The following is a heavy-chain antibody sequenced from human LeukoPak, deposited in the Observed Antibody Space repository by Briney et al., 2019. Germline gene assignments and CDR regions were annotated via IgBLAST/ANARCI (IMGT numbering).Heavy chain of an antibody. V-gene: IGHV4-59*01. CDR1: GGSISSYY. D-gene: IGHD3-22*01. J-gene: IGHJ1*01. Sequence: SETLSLTCTVSGGSISSYYWSWIRQPPGKGLEWIGYIYYSGSTNYNPSLKSRVTISVYTSKNQFSLKLSSVTAADTAVYYCARLKYYYDSSGYHAEYFQHWGQGTLVTVSS. CDR3: ARLKYYYDSSGYHAEYFQH. CDR2: IYYSGST.